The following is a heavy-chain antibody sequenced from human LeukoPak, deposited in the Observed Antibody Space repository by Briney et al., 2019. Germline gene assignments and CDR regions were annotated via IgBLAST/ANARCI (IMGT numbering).Heavy chain of an antibody. CDR3: ARGLTTYGDGKLFYQYNWFAP. Sequence: ASVKVSCKASGYTFINHDINWVRQAPGQGLEWMGWMNPKSGNTGYSQKFQGRVTMTRNTSTNTAHMELSSLRSEDTAVYYCARGLTTYGDGKLFYQYNWFAPWGQGTLVTVSS. CDR2: MNPKSGNT. D-gene: IGHD4/OR15-4a*01. V-gene: IGHV1-8*01. J-gene: IGHJ5*02. CDR1: GYTFINHD.